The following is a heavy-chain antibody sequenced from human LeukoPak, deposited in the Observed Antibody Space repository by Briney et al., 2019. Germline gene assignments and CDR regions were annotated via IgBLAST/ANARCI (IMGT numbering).Heavy chain of an antibody. V-gene: IGHV4-30-2*01. Sequence: SQTLSLTCAVSGGSISSGGYSWSWIRQPPGKGLEWIGYIYHSGSTYYNPSLKSRVTISVDTSKDQFSLRLNSVTAADTAVYYCARLLPSYYYMGVWGEGTTVTVSS. CDR1: GGSISSGGYS. CDR2: IYHSGST. J-gene: IGHJ6*03. CDR3: ARLLPSYYYMGV. D-gene: IGHD2-15*01.